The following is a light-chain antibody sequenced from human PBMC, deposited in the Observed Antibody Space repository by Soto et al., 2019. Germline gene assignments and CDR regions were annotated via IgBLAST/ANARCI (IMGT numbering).Light chain of an antibody. J-gene: IGKJ1*01. CDR3: QQYGSSQS. Sequence: EIVLTQSPGTLSLSPGERATLSCRASQSVSSSYLAWYQQKPGQAPRLLIYGASSRATGIPDRFRGSGSGTDFTLTISRLEPEDFAEYYCQQYGSSQSFGQGTKVEIK. CDR2: GAS. CDR1: QSVSSSY. V-gene: IGKV3-20*01.